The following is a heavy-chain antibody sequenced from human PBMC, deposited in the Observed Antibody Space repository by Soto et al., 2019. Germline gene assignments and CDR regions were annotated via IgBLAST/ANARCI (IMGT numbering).Heavy chain of an antibody. CDR2: FDPSGVAT. J-gene: IGHJ3*02. V-gene: IGHV1-46*01. CDR1: GYTFTSYF. Sequence: QVQMVQSGAEVKKPGASVKVCCKASGYTFTSYFIHWVRQAPGQGLEWMGVFDPSGVATNSAQKFQGRLTMTRDTSTSTVYMDLTSLGSDDTALYYCARVSRGAFDIWGQGTLVTVSS. CDR3: ARVSRGAFDI.